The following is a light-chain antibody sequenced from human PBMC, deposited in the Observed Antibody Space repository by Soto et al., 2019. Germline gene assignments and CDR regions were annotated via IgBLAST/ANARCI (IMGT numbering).Light chain of an antibody. CDR3: SSYTNRGTLDI. Sequence: QSVLTQPASVSGSPGQSITISCTGTSNDVGGYNYVSWYQQHPGKAPKLMIYDVSDRPSGVSNRFSGSKSGNTASLTISGLQAEDEADYYCSSYTNRGTLDIFGTGTKVTVL. J-gene: IGLJ1*01. CDR2: DVS. CDR1: SNDVGGYNY. V-gene: IGLV2-14*01.